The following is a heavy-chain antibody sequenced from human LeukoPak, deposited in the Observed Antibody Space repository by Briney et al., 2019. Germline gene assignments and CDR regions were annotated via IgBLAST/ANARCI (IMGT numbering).Heavy chain of an antibody. Sequence: ASVKVSCKASGYTFTSYAIHWVRQAPGQRLEWMGWISAGNGNTKYSQNFQGRVTFISNTSATTAFMELSSLRSEDAAVYYCASHYGSGSLVDYWGQGTLVTVSS. CDR3: ASHYGSGSLVDY. J-gene: IGHJ4*02. D-gene: IGHD3-10*01. CDR2: ISAGNGNT. V-gene: IGHV1-3*01. CDR1: GYTFTSYA.